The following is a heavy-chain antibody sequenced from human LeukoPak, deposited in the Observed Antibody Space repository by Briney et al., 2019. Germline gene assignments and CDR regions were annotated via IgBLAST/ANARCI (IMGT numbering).Heavy chain of an antibody. CDR2: INHSGST. Sequence: SETLSLTCAVYGGSFSGYYWSWIRQPLGKELEWIGEINHSGSTNYNPSLKSRVTISVDTSKNQFSLKLSSVTAADTAVYYCARGGYGDYVPFDYWGQGTLVTVSS. CDR1: GGSFSGYY. D-gene: IGHD4-17*01. V-gene: IGHV4-34*01. J-gene: IGHJ4*02. CDR3: ARGGYGDYVPFDY.